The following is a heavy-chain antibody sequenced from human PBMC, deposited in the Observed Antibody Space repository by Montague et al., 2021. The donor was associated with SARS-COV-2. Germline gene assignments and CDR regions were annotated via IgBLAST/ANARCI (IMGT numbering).Heavy chain of an antibody. V-gene: IGHV4-4*07. Sequence: SETLSLTCSVSGEPISGFFWNWIRQPAGKGLEWIGRIYASGGTXXXPSXXXRVTMSVDTSKNQFSLRLSSVTVADTAVYYCAHARGHYDILTGYPSNWFDPWGQGTLVTVSS. CDR3: AHARGHYDILTGYPSNWFDP. CDR2: IYASGGT. J-gene: IGHJ5*02. CDR1: GEPISGFF. D-gene: IGHD3-9*01.